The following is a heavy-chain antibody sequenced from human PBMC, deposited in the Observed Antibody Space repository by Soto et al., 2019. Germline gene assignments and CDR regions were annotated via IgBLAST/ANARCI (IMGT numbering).Heavy chain of an antibody. CDR1: GVTFSSYA. CDR2: IIPIFGTA. CDR3: ARAFFYQGSDNRVYSFDAFDF. J-gene: IGHJ3*01. D-gene: IGHD3-22*01. Sequence: ASVKVSCKASGVTFSSYAISWVRQAPLQGLEWMRGIIPIFGTANYAQKFQGRVTITADESTSTAYMELSSLRSEDTAVYYCARAFFYQGSDNRVYSFDAFDFWGPGTLVTVSS. V-gene: IGHV1-69*13.